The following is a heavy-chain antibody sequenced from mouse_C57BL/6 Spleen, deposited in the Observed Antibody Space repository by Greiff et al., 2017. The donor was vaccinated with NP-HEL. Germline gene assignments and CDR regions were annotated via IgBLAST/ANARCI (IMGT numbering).Heavy chain of an antibody. J-gene: IGHJ3*01. CDR2: IDPETGGT. V-gene: IGHV1-15*01. D-gene: IGHD2-4*01. CDR3: TRFDYDPFAY. Sequence: QVQLKESGAELVRPGASVTLSCKASGYTFTDYEMHWVKQTPVHGLEWIGAIDPETGGTAYNQKFKGKAILTADKSSSTAYMELRSLTSEDSAVYYCTRFDYDPFAYWGQGTLVTVSA. CDR1: GYTFTDYE.